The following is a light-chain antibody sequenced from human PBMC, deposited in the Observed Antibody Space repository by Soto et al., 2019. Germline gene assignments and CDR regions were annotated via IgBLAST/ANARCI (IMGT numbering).Light chain of an antibody. Sequence: ALTQPASVSGSPGQSITISCTGTSSDVGYYNLVSWYQQHPGKAPKLMIYEVSKRPSGFSNRFSGSKSGNTASLTISGLQAEDEADYYCCSYAGSSTHYVFGTGTKVTVL. CDR2: EVS. CDR1: SSDVGYYNL. V-gene: IGLV2-23*02. CDR3: CSYAGSSTHYV. J-gene: IGLJ1*01.